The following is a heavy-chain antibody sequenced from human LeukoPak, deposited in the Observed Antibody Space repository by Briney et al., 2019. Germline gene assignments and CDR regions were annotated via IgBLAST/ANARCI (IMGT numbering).Heavy chain of an antibody. CDR3: AREMYSSSWYNLDYYYGMDV. D-gene: IGHD6-13*01. Sequence: ASVKVSCKASGYTFTSYPMLWVRQAPGQRLEWMGWINAGNGNTKYSQKFQGRVTITRDTSASTAYMELSSLRSEDTAVYYCAREMYSSSWYNLDYYYGMDVWGQGTTVTVSS. CDR1: GYTFTSYP. J-gene: IGHJ6*02. CDR2: INAGNGNT. V-gene: IGHV1-3*01.